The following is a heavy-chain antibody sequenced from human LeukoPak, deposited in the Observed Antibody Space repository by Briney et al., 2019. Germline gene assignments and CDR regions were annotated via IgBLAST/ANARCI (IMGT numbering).Heavy chain of an antibody. CDR2: IYTSGST. Sequence: PSETLSLTCTVSGGSISSGSYYWSWIRQPAGKGLEWIGRIYTSGSTNYNPSLKSRVTISVDTSKNQFSLKLSSVTAADTAVYYCARARVLWFGVDWYFDLWGRGILATVSS. D-gene: IGHD3-10*01. CDR1: GGSISSGSYY. CDR3: ARARVLWFGVDWYFDL. J-gene: IGHJ2*01. V-gene: IGHV4-61*02.